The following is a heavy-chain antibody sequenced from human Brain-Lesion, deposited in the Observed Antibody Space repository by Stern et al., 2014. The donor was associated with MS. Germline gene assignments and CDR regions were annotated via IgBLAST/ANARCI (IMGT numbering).Heavy chain of an antibody. V-gene: IGHV1-69*06. CDR3: AKDGPALVTNWFDP. Sequence: QLVQSGPEGKKPGSSVQVSCKASGGTFGTYPITWLRQAPGQGLEWMGRIIPIFGSPNYAQKFQGRVTITADRSTTTVYMKLSSLKSDDAAVYYCAKDGPALVTNWFDPWGRGTLVTVSS. J-gene: IGHJ5*02. CDR2: IIPIFGSP. D-gene: IGHD5-18*01. CDR1: GGTFGTYP.